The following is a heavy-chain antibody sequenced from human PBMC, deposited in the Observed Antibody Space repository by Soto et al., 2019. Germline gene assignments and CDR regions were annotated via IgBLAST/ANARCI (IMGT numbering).Heavy chain of an antibody. CDR2: ISGYNGDT. V-gene: IGHV1-18*01. D-gene: IGHD2-8*01. CDR1: GYTFSRYG. Sequence: QGQLVQSGPEAKKPGASVKVSCKASGYTFSRYGISWVRQAPGQGLEWMGWISGYNGDTKYAQKVKGRVTMTIDTSTYTAYKELRRLTSDDTAIYYCAKNGQPPYYYYGMDVWGQGTTVTVSS. J-gene: IGHJ6*02. CDR3: AKNGQPPYYYYGMDV.